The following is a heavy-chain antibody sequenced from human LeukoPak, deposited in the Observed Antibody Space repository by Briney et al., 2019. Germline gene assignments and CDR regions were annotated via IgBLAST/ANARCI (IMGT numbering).Heavy chain of an antibody. D-gene: IGHD3-9*01. Sequence: GASVKVSCKASGYTFTSYAMHWVRQAPGQRLEWMGWINAGNGNTKYSQKFQGRVTITRDTSASTAYMELSSLRSEDTAVYYCARGVHDILTGYYLEYWGLGTLVTVSS. CDR3: ARGVHDILTGYYLEY. CDR2: INAGNGNT. V-gene: IGHV1-3*01. CDR1: GYTFTSYA. J-gene: IGHJ4*02.